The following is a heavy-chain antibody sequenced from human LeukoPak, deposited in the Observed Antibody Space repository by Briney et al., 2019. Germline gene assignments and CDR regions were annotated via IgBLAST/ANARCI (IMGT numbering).Heavy chain of an antibody. J-gene: IGHJ5*02. D-gene: IGHD2-2*01. CDR3: ARAPKIPWYQLPQGNWFDP. CDR2: IYYSGST. CDR1: GGSISSGGYY. V-gene: IGHV4-31*03. Sequence: NSSETLSLTCTVSGGSISSGGYYWSWIRQHPGKGLEWIGYIYYSGSTYYNPSLKSRVTISVDTSKNQFSLKLSSVTAADTAVYYCARAPKIPWYQLPQGNWFDPWGQGTLVTVSS.